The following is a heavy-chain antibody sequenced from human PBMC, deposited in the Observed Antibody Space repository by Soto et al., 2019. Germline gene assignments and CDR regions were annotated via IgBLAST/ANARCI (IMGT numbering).Heavy chain of an antibody. V-gene: IGHV3-23*01. CDR2: ISKSGDST. CDR3: AKGSFGFAY. D-gene: IGHD3-10*01. J-gene: IGHJ4*02. Sequence: EVQLLESGGGLVQPGGSLRLSCAASGVTFTSYAMTWVRQVPGEGLQWVSSISKSGDSTYYADSVKGRFTTSRDNSKNTLYLQMNSLSAEDTAIYYCAKGSFGFAYWGQGTLVTVSS. CDR1: GVTFTSYA.